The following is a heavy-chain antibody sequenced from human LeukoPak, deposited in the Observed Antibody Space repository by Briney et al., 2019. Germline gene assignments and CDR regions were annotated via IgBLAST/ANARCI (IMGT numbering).Heavy chain of an antibody. Sequence: GGSLRLPCAASGFPFRTYWMSWVRQAPGKGLEWVANIKQDGSEKYYVDSVKGRFTISRDNAKNSLYLQMNSPRAEDTAVYYCARDRHLLRLLTSNAFDIWGQGTMVTVSS. V-gene: IGHV3-7*01. CDR1: GFPFRTYW. CDR3: ARDRHLLRLLTSNAFDI. D-gene: IGHD2-21*01. CDR2: IKQDGSEK. J-gene: IGHJ3*02.